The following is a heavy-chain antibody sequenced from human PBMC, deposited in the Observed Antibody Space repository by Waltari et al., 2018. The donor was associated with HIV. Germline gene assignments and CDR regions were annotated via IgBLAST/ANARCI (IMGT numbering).Heavy chain of an antibody. D-gene: IGHD6-13*01. Sequence: EVQLVESGGALVKPGGSLKLSCAASGFNFKGSAIHWVRQASGKGLEWVGRIRSKFDSFATAYGASMKGRFTISRDDSKNTAYLQMNSLKTEDTALYYCTRWTAAAGTAFDYWGLGTLVTVSS. V-gene: IGHV3-73*01. CDR3: TRWTAAAGTAFDY. J-gene: IGHJ4*02. CDR1: GFNFKGSA. CDR2: IRSKFDSFAT.